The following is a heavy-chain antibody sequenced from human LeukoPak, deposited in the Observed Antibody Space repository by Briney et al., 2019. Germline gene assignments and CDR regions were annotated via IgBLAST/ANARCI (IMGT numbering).Heavy chain of an antibody. CDR1: GDSISNYY. CDR3: ARGGGAYAFDY. D-gene: IGHD4-23*01. V-gene: IGHV4-4*07. CDR2: IYSSGST. Sequence: PSETLSLTCTVPGDSISNYYWNWIRQPAGKGLEWIGRIYSSGSTNYNPSLKSRVTMSVDMSKKQFSLKLSSVTAADTAVYYCARGGGAYAFDYWGRGTLVTVSS. J-gene: IGHJ4*02.